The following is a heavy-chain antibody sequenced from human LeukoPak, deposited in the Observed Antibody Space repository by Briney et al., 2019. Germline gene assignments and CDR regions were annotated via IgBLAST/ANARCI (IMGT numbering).Heavy chain of an antibody. CDR3: ARAEYDSSLGFGY. D-gene: IGHD3-22*01. CDR1: GFSFSSFW. Sequence: PGGSLRLSCAASGFSFSSFWMSWVRQSPGKGLEWVANIKHDGSEKYYVDSVKGRFTISRDNAKNTLYLQVNSLRAEDTVVYYCARAEYDSSLGFGYWGQGTLVTVSS. CDR2: IKHDGSEK. V-gene: IGHV3-7*03. J-gene: IGHJ4*02.